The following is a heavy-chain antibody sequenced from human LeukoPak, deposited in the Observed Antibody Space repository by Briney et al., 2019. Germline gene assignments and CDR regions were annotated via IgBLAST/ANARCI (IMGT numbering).Heavy chain of an antibody. V-gene: IGHV1-18*01. D-gene: IGHD3-22*01. CDR2: IRVYNGNT. J-gene: IGHJ3*02. Sequence: ASVTVSCTASGYTFTSYGINWVRQAPGQGLEWMGWIRVYNGNTNYAQKLQGRVTMTTDTSTSTAYLELRSLRSDDTAVYYCARVGVTMIVVVSDAFDIWGQGTMVTVSS. CDR3: ARVGVTMIVVVSDAFDI. CDR1: GYTFTSYG.